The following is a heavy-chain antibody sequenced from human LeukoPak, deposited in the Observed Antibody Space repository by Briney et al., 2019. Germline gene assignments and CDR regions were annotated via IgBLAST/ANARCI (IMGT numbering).Heavy chain of an antibody. Sequence: SETLSLTCTVSGGSISSSSYYWGWIRQPPGKGLEWIGSIYYSGSTYYNPSLKSRVTISVVTSKNQFSLKLSSVTAADTAVYYCASTLRGGNYDYVWGSPYDAFDIWGQGTMVTVSS. CDR1: GGSISSSSYY. CDR3: ASTLRGGNYDYVWGSPYDAFDI. J-gene: IGHJ3*02. D-gene: IGHD3-16*01. CDR2: IYYSGST. V-gene: IGHV4-39*01.